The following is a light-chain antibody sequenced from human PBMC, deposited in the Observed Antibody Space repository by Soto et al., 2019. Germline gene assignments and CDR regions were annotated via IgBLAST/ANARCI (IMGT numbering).Light chain of an antibody. Sequence: EKVMTQSPATLSVSPGESATLACRASQSVSSNLACYQQKPGQAPRLLIYGASSRATGIPVRFSGSGSGTEFTLTISSLQSEDFAVYYCQKYNNWPLTFGQGTRLEIK. V-gene: IGKV3-15*01. J-gene: IGKJ5*01. CDR2: GAS. CDR1: QSVSSN. CDR3: QKYNNWPLT.